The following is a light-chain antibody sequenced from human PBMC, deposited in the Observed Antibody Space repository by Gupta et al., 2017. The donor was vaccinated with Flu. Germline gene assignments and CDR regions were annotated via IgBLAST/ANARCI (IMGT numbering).Light chain of an antibody. CDR1: QSLLYNSNNKNY. CDR2: WAS. Sequence: IVMNQSPDSLAVSLGERATINCKSSQSLLYNSNNKNYLAWYQQKPGQPPKLLIYWASTRESGVPDRFSGSGSGTDFTLTISSLQAEDVAVYYCQQYYGSLPYTFGQGTKLEIK. J-gene: IGKJ2*01. CDR3: QQYYGSLPYT. V-gene: IGKV4-1*01.